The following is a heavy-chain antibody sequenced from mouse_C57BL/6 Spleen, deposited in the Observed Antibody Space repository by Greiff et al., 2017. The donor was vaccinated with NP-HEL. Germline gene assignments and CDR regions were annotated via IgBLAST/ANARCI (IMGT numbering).Heavy chain of an antibody. CDR2: ILPGSGST. V-gene: IGHV1-9*01. Sequence: VQLQQSGAELMKPGASVKLSCKATGYTFTGYWIEWVKQRPGHGLEWIGEILPGSGSTNYNVKFKGKATFTADTSSNTAYMQLSSLTTEDSAIYYCARVKSGRWPAMDYWGQGTSVTVSS. CDR3: ARVKSGRWPAMDY. J-gene: IGHJ4*01. CDR1: GYTFTGYW. D-gene: IGHD4-1*01.